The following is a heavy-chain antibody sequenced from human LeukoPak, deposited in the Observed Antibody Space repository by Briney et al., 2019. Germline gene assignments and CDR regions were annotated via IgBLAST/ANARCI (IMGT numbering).Heavy chain of an antibody. V-gene: IGHV4-30-4*01. Sequence: SETLSLTCTVSGGSISSGDYYWSWIRQPPGKGLEWIGYIYYSGSTYYNPSLKSRVTISVDTSKNQFSLKLSSVTAADTAVYYCARSYGDSEYYFDYWGQGTLVTVSS. CDR2: IYYSGST. J-gene: IGHJ4*02. CDR3: ARSYGDSEYYFDY. CDR1: GGSISSGDYY. D-gene: IGHD4-17*01.